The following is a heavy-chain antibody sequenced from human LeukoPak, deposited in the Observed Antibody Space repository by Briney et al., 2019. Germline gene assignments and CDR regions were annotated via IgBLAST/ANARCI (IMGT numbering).Heavy chain of an antibody. CDR2: ISSSGSTI. Sequence: GGSLRLSCAASGFTFSSYEMNWVRQAPGKGLEWVSYISSSGSTIYYADSVKARFTISRDNAKNSLYLQMNSMRAEDTAVYYCAELGITMIGGVWGKGTTVTISS. D-gene: IGHD3-10*02. CDR3: AELGITMIGGV. V-gene: IGHV3-48*03. J-gene: IGHJ6*04. CDR1: GFTFSSYE.